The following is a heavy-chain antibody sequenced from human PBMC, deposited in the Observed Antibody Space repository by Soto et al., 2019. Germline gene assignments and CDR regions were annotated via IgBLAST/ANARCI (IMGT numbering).Heavy chain of an antibody. CDR1: GFTFDDYG. J-gene: IGHJ4*02. V-gene: IGHV3-20*04. CDR2: INWNGGST. Sequence: EVQLVESGGGVVRPGGSLRLSCADSGFTFDDYGMSWVRQAPGKGLEWVSGINWNGGSTVYADSVKGRFTISRDNAKNSLYLEMNSLRAEDTALYYCARVKTSGIVGVTCPDYWGQGTLVTVSS. CDR3: ARVKTSGIVGVTCPDY. D-gene: IGHD1-26*01.